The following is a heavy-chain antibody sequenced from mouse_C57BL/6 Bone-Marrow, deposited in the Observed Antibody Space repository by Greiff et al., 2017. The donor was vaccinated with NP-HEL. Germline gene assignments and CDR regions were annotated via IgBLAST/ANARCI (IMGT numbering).Heavy chain of an antibody. Sequence: VQLKESGGGLVKPGGSLKLSCAASGFTFSSYAMSWVRQTPEKRLEWVATISDGGSYTYYPDNVKGRFTISRDNAKNNLYLQMSHLKSDDTAMYYCARQLGAMDYWGQGTSVTVSS. CDR1: GFTFSSYA. D-gene: IGHD3-1*01. J-gene: IGHJ4*01. V-gene: IGHV5-4*01. CDR3: ARQLGAMDY. CDR2: ISDGGSYT.